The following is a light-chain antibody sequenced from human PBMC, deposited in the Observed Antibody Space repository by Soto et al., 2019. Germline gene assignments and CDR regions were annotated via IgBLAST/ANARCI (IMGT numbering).Light chain of an antibody. CDR1: QSISNW. CDR2: RTS. CDR3: QHYNGYSYT. V-gene: IGKV1-5*03. J-gene: IGKJ2*01. Sequence: DIQMTQSPSTLPASVGDRVTITCRTSQSISNWLAWYQQRPGKAPKLLIFRTSTLESGVPSRFSCSGSGTEFTLTISSLQPDDFATYHCQHYNGYSYTFGQGTKLEIK.